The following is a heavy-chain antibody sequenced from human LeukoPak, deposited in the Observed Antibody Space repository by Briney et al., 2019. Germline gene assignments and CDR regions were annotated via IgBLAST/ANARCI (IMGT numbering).Heavy chain of an antibody. D-gene: IGHD2/OR15-2a*01. Sequence: GGSLRLSCAASGFSFISYSMNWVRQAPGKGLEWVSSISSSSSYIYYADSVKGRFTISRDNSRNTLYLQMNSLRAEDTAVYYCARSGLSRFGFWGQGTLVTVSS. CDR3: ARSGLSRFGF. CDR2: ISSSSSYI. V-gene: IGHV3-21*04. CDR1: GFSFISYS. J-gene: IGHJ4*02.